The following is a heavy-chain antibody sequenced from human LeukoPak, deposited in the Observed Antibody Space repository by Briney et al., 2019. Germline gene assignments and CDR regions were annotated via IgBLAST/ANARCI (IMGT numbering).Heavy chain of an antibody. CDR1: GGSISSSSYY. V-gene: IGHV4-30-4*08. J-gene: IGHJ4*02. CDR2: IYYSGST. Sequence: SETLSLTCTVSGGSISSSSYYWSWIRQPPGKGLEWIGYIYYSGSTYYNPSLKSRVTISVDTSKNQFSLKLSSVTAADTAVYYCASDSGSSPFDYWGQGTLVTVSS. CDR3: ASDSGSSPFDY. D-gene: IGHD1-26*01.